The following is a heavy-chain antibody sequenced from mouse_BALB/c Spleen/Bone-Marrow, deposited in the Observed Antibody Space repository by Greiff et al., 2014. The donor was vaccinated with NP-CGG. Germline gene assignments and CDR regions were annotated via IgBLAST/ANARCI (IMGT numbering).Heavy chain of an antibody. CDR2: IAPGSGST. Sequence: DLVKPGASVKLSCKASGYTFTSYWINWIKQRPGQGLEWIGRIAPGSGSTCYNEMFKGKAILTVDTSSSTAYIQLSSLSSEESAVYFCAYYRYDVNYWGQGTTLTASS. CDR3: AYYRYDVNY. CDR1: GYTFTSYW. J-gene: IGHJ2*01. V-gene: IGHV1S41*01. D-gene: IGHD2-14*01.